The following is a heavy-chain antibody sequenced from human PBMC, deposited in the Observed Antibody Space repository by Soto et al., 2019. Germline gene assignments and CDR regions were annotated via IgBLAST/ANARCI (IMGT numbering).Heavy chain of an antibody. V-gene: IGHV1-2*02. CDR3: AIDLTGTSMLDCYYYGMEV. CDR2: INPNSGGT. D-gene: IGHD1-20*01. Sequence: ASVKDSCKASGYTFTGYYMHWVRQAPGQGLEWMGWINPNSGGTNYAQKFHCRVTMTRGTSISTAYMELSRLRSDDTAVYYCAIDLTGTSMLDCYYYGMEVSGPGTAVAASS. J-gene: IGHJ6*01. CDR1: GYTFTGYY.